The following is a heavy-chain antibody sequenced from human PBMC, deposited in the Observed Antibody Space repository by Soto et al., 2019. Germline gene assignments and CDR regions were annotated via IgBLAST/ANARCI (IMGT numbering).Heavy chain of an antibody. CDR3: AKDKEMATITEFVY. J-gene: IGHJ4*02. CDR1: GGTFSSYA. V-gene: IGHV1-69*06. D-gene: IGHD5-12*01. Sequence: QVQLVQSGTEVKKPGSSVKVSCKAAGGTFSSYAISWVRQAPGQGLEWMGGIIPMFNTTNYAKRFQGRVTITADKSTSTVYMELNSLRSEDTAVYYFAKDKEMATITEFVYWGQGTLGTVSS. CDR2: IIPMFNTT.